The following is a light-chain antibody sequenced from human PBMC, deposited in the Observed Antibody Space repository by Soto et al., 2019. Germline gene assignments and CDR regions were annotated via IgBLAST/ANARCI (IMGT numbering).Light chain of an antibody. CDR2: DAS. CDR1: QSVGND. CDR3: QRYGSSPLIT. J-gene: IGKJ5*01. Sequence: EIVMTQSPATLSVSPGDIATLSCSASQSVGNDLAWYQQKPGQAPRLLIYDASTRATGIPARFSGSGSGTEFTLTISSLLSEDFAVYFCQRYGSSPLITFGQGTRLEIK. V-gene: IGKV3D-15*01.